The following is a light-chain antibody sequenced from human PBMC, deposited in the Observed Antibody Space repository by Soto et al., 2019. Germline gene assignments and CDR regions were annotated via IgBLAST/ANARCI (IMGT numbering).Light chain of an antibody. CDR1: QSISNW. CDR2: KAS. J-gene: IGKJ1*01. CDR3: QQYNST. V-gene: IGKV1-5*03. Sequence: DTQLTQSPSTLSAFVGDRVTITCRASQSISNWLAWYQLKPGKAPKLLIYKASSLESGVPSRFSGSGSGTEFTLTISSLQPDDFATYYCQQYNSTFGQGTKVEIK.